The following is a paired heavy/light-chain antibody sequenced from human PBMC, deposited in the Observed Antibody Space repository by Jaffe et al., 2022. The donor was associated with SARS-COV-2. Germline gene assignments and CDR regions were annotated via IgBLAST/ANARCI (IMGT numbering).Light chain of an antibody. CDR1: QGIGRW. V-gene: IGKV1-12*01. J-gene: IGKJ4*01. CDR3: QQAKSFPLT. CDR2: TAS. Sequence: DIQMTQSPSSVSASVGDRVTVSCRASQGIGRWLAWYQQKPGKAPKLLIYTASSLERGVPSRFSGSGSGTEFTLTINTLQAEDFATYFCQQAKSFPLTFGGGTKVEIK.
Heavy chain of an antibody. D-gene: IGHD2-15*01. CDR1: GGSSNGYF. J-gene: IGHJ6*03. CDR3: ARAGPATPYYLDV. CDR2: IDYSGTT. Sequence: QVQPQQWGARLLKPSETLSLTCDVYGGSSNGYFWSWIRQPSGKGLEWIGEIDYSGTTNYDPSLKSRITISVDTSDNQLSLKLSSVSAADTAVYYCARAGPATPYYLDVWGKGTAVTVSS. V-gene: IGHV4-34*01.